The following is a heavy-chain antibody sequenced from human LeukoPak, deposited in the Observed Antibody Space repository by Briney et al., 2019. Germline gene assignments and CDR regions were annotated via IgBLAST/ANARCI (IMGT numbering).Heavy chain of an antibody. CDR3: ARIYSYSAV. CDR1: GFSFSSYA. V-gene: IGHV3-23*01. D-gene: IGHD5-18*01. J-gene: IGHJ4*02. Sequence: GGSLRLSYATSGFSFSSYAMSWVRQAPGKGLEWVSAMSSSDDGRYYAASVRGRFTISRDTSRSTLYLQMNSLRAEDTAVYYCARIYSYSAVWGQGTLVTVSS. CDR2: MSSSDDGR.